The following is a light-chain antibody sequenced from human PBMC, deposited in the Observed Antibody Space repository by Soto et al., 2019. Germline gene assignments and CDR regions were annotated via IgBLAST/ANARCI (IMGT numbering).Light chain of an antibody. CDR3: SSHAGRNNYVI. CDR1: SSDVGYYNY. Sequence: QSALTQPPSASGSPGQSVTISCTGTSSDVGYYNYVSWYQQHPDKAPKLMIYEVNNRPSGVPDRFSGSRSGNTASLTVSGLQAEDEASYYCSSHAGRNNYVIFGGGTKLTVL. J-gene: IGLJ2*01. CDR2: EVN. V-gene: IGLV2-8*01.